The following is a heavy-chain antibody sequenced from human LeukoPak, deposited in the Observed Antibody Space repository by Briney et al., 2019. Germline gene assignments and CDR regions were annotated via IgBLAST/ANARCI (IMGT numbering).Heavy chain of an antibody. J-gene: IGHJ5*02. CDR2: IYYRGNT. CDR3: AREMGGYPNWFDP. V-gene: IGHV4-59*11. CDR1: GGSISSHY. Sequence: SETLSLTCSISGGSISSHYGNCIRQRPGKRLEWLGSIYYRGNTTYNPSLKSRVTISLHTSKNQLSLNMSSVTAADTAVYYCAREMGGYPNWFDPWGQGTLVTVSS. D-gene: IGHD3-22*01.